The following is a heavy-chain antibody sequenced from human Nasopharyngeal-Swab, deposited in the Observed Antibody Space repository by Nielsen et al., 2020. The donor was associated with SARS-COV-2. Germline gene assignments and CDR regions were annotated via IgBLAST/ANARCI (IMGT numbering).Heavy chain of an antibody. J-gene: IGHJ6*02. CDR2: ISYDGSNK. D-gene: IGHD2-15*01. CDR3: ARDLVVGYYGMDV. Sequence: GGSLRLSCAASGFTFSSYAMPWVRQAPGKGLEWVAVISYDGSNKYYADSVKGRFTISRDNSKNTLYLQMNSLRAEDTAVYYCARDLVVGYYGMDVWGQGTTVTVSS. V-gene: IGHV3-30-3*01. CDR1: GFTFSSYA.